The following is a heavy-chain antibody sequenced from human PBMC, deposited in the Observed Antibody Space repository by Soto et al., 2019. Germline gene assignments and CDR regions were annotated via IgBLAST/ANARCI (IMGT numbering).Heavy chain of an antibody. Sequence: QVQLVQSGAEVKKPGSSVKVSCKASGGTFSSYSINWVRQAPGQGLEWMGEIIPIFGTAHYAQKFQGRVTSTADESTSTAYMELRSLRSQDTTVYYCARDGGRHSGGIDYCGQGTLVTVSS. V-gene: IGHV1-69*01. CDR1: GGTFSSYS. CDR3: ARDGGRHSGGIDY. CDR2: IIPIFGTA. D-gene: IGHD1-26*01. J-gene: IGHJ4*02.